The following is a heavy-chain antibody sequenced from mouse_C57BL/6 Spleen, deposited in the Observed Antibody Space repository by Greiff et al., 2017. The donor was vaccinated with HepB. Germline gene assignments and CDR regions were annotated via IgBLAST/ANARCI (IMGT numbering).Heavy chain of an antibody. D-gene: IGHD4-1*01. CDR1: GYTFTSYW. Sequence: VQLQESGAELVMPGASVKLSCKASGYTFTSYWMHWVKQRPGQGLAWIGEIDPSDSYTNYNQKFKGKSTLTVDKSSSTAYMQLSSLTSEDSAVYYCARGGTVYFDYWGQGTTLTVSS. J-gene: IGHJ2*01. CDR3: ARGGTVYFDY. CDR2: IDPSDSYT. V-gene: IGHV1-69*01.